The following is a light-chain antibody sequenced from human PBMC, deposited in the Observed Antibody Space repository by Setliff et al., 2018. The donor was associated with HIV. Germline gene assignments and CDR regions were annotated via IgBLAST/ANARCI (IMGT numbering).Light chain of an antibody. J-gene: IGLJ1*01. CDR2: DVN. V-gene: IGLV2-23*02. CDR3: CSWAGSSTYV. Sequence: QSALTQPASVSGSPGQSITISCTGTSSDIAIYNFVSWYQQHPGKAPKVMIYDVNKRPSGVSNRFSGSKSGNTASLTISGLQAEDEADYYCCSWAGSSTYVFGTGTKVTVL. CDR1: SSDIAIYNF.